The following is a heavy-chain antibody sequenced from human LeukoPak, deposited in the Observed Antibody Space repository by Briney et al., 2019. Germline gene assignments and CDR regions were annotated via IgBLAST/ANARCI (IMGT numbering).Heavy chain of an antibody. Sequence: GGSLRLSCVGSGYTFSGYWMTWVRQAPGKGLEWVANIKQDGSEKYYVDSVKGGFTISRDNAKNSLHLQMNSLRAEDTAVYYWAKDPGYYGSGRFLNWGQGTLVTVSS. CDR3: AKDPGYYGSGRFLN. CDR1: GYTFSGYW. D-gene: IGHD3-10*01. J-gene: IGHJ4*02. V-gene: IGHV3-7*01. CDR2: IKQDGSEK.